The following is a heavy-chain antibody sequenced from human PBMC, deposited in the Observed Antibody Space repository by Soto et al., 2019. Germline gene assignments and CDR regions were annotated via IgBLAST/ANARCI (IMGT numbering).Heavy chain of an antibody. CDR2: ISGLGGTT. CDR1: GFTFAVYA. Sequence: PGGSLRLSCAASGFTFAVYAMSWVRQAPGRGLEWVSSISGLGGTTHYADSVTGRFNISRDNSNSMMYLQVNRLRVEDTAIYYCGKDRLAPKGQLQFDSWGQGTPVTVSS. J-gene: IGHJ4*02. V-gene: IGHV3-23*01. D-gene: IGHD2-21*01. CDR3: GKDRLAPKGQLQFDS.